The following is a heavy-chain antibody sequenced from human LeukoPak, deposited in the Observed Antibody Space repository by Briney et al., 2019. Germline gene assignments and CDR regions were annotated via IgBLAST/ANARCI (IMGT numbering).Heavy chain of an antibody. CDR2: ISWNGGST. CDR3: ARDGSGEWPIGY. CDR1: GFTFDGYG. Sequence: GGSLRLSCAVSGFTFDGYGMSWVRQAPGKGLEWVGGISWNGGSTDYADSVKGRFTISRDNAKNSLYLQMNSLRTEDTAVYYCARDGSGEWPIGYWGQGTLVTVSS. V-gene: IGHV3-20*04. D-gene: IGHD3-10*01. J-gene: IGHJ4*02.